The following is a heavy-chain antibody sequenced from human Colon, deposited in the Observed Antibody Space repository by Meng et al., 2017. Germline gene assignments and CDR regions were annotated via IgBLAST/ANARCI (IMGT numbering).Heavy chain of an antibody. CDR3: ARYRYDSSSYSNFFDP. CDR1: GASISSEAFY. V-gene: IGHV4-31*03. D-gene: IGHD3-22*01. J-gene: IGHJ5*02. CDR2: MHYSGIA. Sequence: QVQPQESGPVLVKPSQTLSLTCTVSGASISSEAFYWGWIRQHPGKGLEWIGYMHYSGIANYNPSLNSRIAISVDTSKNHFSLKLSSVTAADTAVYYCARYRYDSSSYSNFFDPWGQGTLVTVSS.